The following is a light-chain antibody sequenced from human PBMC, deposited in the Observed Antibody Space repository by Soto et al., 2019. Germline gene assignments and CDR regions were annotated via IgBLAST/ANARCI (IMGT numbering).Light chain of an antibody. CDR3: QQYGYLVT. CDR2: GAS. Sequence: ELVLTQSPGTLSLSPGERATLSCRASQSITNNYLAWYQQKPGRAHRLLIYGASSRATGIPDRFSGRGSGTDFTLTISRLEPEDFAMYYCQQYGYLVTFGGGTKVEIK. V-gene: IGKV3-20*01. J-gene: IGKJ4*01. CDR1: QSITNNY.